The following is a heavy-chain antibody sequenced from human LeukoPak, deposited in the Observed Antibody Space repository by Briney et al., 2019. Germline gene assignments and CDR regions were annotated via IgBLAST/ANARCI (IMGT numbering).Heavy chain of an antibody. CDR1: GFTFSSYA. CDR2: ISYDGSNK. V-gene: IGHV3-30-3*01. J-gene: IGHJ4*02. Sequence: GGPLRLSCAASGFTFSSYAMHWVRQAPGKGLEWVAVISYDGSNKYYADSVKGRFTISRDNSKNTLYLQTNSLRAEDTAVYYCARGSGFGELSDYWGQGTLVTVSS. CDR3: ARGSGFGELSDY. D-gene: IGHD3-10*01.